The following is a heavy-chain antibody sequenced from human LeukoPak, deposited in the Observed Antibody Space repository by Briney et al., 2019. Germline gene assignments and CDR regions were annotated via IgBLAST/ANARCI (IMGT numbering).Heavy chain of an antibody. V-gene: IGHV4-34*01. Sequence: PSETLSLTCAVYGGSFSGYYWSWIRQPPGKGLEWIGEINHSGSTNCNPSLKSRVTISVDTSKNQFSLKLSSVTAADTAVYYCARSVYSSSYYYYYGTDVWGQGTTVTVSS. CDR1: GGSFSGYY. J-gene: IGHJ6*02. D-gene: IGHD6-6*01. CDR3: ARSVYSSSYYYYYGTDV. CDR2: INHSGST.